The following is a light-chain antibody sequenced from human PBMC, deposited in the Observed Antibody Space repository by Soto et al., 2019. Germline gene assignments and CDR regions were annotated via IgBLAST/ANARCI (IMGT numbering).Light chain of an antibody. J-gene: IGLJ3*02. CDR1: SSDFGSYNL. CDR3: SSYAGSTTFVL. CDR2: EVS. Sequence: QSALTEPASVSGSPGQSITISCTGASSDFGSYNLVSWYRQHPGKAPTLIIYEVSKRPSGVSDRFSGSKSGNTASLTISGLQAEDEADYYCSSYAGSTTFVLFGGGTKLTVL. V-gene: IGLV2-23*02.